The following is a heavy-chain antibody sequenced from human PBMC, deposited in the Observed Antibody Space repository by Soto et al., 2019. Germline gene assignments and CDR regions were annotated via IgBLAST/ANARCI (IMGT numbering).Heavy chain of an antibody. CDR1: GFTFSSYG. Sequence: SLRLSCAASGFTFSSYGMHWVRQAPGKGLEWVAVISYDGSNKYYADSVKGRFTISRDNSKNTLYLQMNSLRAEDTAVYYCAKEYCTNGVCAYYMDVWGKGTTVTVSS. V-gene: IGHV3-30*18. CDR3: AKEYCTNGVCAYYMDV. D-gene: IGHD2-8*01. CDR2: ISYDGSNK. J-gene: IGHJ6*03.